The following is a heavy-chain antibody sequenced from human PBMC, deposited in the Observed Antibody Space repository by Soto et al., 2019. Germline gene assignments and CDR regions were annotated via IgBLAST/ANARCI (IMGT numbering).Heavy chain of an antibody. CDR3: EKVMSVATIVSRDDAFDI. D-gene: IGHD5-12*01. J-gene: IGHJ3*02. Sequence: EVQLVESGGGLVQPGRYLRLSFAASGFTFDVYAMHCVRQAPGKGVEWVSGISWNSCSIGYAESVKGRLTISRENAKTSVYLTMNSLSAVATALYYCEKVMSVATIVSRDDAFDIWGQGTMVTVSS. CDR2: ISWNSCSI. CDR1: GFTFDVYA. V-gene: IGHV3-9*01.